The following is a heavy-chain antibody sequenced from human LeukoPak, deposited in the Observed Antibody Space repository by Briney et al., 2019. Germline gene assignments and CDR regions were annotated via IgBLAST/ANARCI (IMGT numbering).Heavy chain of an antibody. CDR3: ARVLSGSWDWFDP. CDR2: ISSNGGST. V-gene: IGHV3-64*01. J-gene: IGHJ5*02. CDR1: GFTFSSYA. Sequence: GGSLRLSCAASGFTFSSYAMHWVRQAPGKGLEYVSAISSNGGSTYYANSVKGKFTISRDNAKNTVYLQMNSLRAEETAVYYCARVLSGSWDWFDPWGQGTLVTVSS. D-gene: IGHD3-22*01.